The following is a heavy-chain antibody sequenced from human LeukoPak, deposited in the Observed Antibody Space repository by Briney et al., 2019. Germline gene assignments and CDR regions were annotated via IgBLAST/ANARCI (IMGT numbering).Heavy chain of an antibody. Sequence: SETLSLTCAVSGASISNHNYWSWVRQPPGKGPEWIGEIYHSGITNYNPSLKSRVAISVDKSKNQFSLNLNSLTAADTALYYCARRVSAYYYFDYWGQGTLVTVSS. V-gene: IGHV4-4*02. CDR3: ARRVSAYYYFDY. J-gene: IGHJ4*02. D-gene: IGHD5-12*01. CDR2: IYHSGIT. CDR1: GASISNHNY.